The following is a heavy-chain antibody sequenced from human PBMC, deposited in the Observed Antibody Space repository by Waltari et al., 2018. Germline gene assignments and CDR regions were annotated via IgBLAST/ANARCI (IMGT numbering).Heavy chain of an antibody. J-gene: IGHJ5*02. CDR3: ATNHYGTGKGWFDP. CDR2: IYYTGRT. D-gene: IGHD3-10*01. CDR1: GGSISSGGYY. Sequence: VQLQESGPGLVKASETLSLTCTVSGGSISSGGYYWGWIRQHPGKGLEWIGYIYYTGRTDYNPSLKSRVSISVETSKNQFSLKLSSVTAADTAVYYCATNHYGTGKGWFDPWGQGTPVTVSS. V-gene: IGHV4-31*03.